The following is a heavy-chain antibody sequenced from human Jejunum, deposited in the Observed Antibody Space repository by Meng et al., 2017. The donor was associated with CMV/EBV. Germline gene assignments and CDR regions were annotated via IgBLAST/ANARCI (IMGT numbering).Heavy chain of an antibody. V-gene: IGHV3-23*01. D-gene: IGHD4-17*01. CDR1: GFSFSTYS. J-gene: IGHJ4*02. CDR3: AKDLKPDGAWDFDS. CDR2: LVANGGRT. Sequence: ASGFSFSTYSMTWIRQAQGKGLEWVSSLVANGGRTHYADSVKGRFTMSRDISKNTLYLQMNSLRAEDTAVYYCAKDLKPDGAWDFDSWGQGTLVTVSS.